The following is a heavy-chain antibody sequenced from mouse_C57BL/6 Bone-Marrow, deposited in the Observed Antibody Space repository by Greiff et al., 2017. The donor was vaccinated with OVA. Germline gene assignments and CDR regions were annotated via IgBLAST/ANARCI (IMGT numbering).Heavy chain of an antibody. Sequence: VKLMESGPGLVQPSQSLSITCTVSGFSLTSYGVHWVRQSPGKGLEWLGVIWSGGSTDYNAAFISRLSISKDNSKSQVFFKMNSLQADDTAIYYCARHDGYYVGAMYYWGQGTSVTVSS. CDR1: GFSLTSYG. CDR3: ARHDGYYVGAMYY. CDR2: IWSGGST. D-gene: IGHD2-3*01. J-gene: IGHJ4*01. V-gene: IGHV2-2*01.